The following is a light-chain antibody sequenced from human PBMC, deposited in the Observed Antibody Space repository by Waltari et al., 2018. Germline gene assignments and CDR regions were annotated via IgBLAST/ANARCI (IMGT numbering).Light chain of an antibody. CDR2: DNV. CDR3: QSYDDNNHWL. CDR1: SCSLASYP. Sequence: NFVLTQPHSVSESPGKTVTISCTRNSCSLASYPVQWYQQRPGSSPSTVIYDNVERPSGVPDRFSGSIDSFSNSASLTISGLKTEDEADYYCQSYDDNNHWLFGGGTKLTVL. J-gene: IGLJ3*02. V-gene: IGLV6-57*01.